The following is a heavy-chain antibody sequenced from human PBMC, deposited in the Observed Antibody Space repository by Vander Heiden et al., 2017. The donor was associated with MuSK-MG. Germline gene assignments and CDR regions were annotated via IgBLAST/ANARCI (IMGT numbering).Heavy chain of an antibody. Sequence: EVQLVESGGGLVQPGRSLRLHCAASGFTFDDYAMHWVRQAPGKGLEWVSGISWNSGSIGYADSGKGRFTISRDNAKNSLYMQMKSLRAEDTALYYCAKDISGGLVHLGFDYWGQGTMVTVSS. CDR1: GFTFDDYA. CDR3: AKDISGGLVHLGFDY. D-gene: IGHD3-16*01. V-gene: IGHV3-9*01. J-gene: IGHJ4*02. CDR2: ISWNSGSI.